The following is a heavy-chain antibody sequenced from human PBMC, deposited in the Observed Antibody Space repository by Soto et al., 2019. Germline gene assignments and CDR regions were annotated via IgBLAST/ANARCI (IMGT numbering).Heavy chain of an antibody. D-gene: IGHD3-10*01. CDR3: AREGRWPQRVLDY. CDR1: GGSISSYY. CDR2: IYYSGST. V-gene: IGHV4-59*01. Sequence: SETLSLTCTVSGGSISSYYWSWIRQPPGKGLEWIGYIYYSGSTNYNPSLKSRVTISVDTSKNQFSLKLSSVTAADTAVYYCAREGRWPQRVLDYWGQGTLVTVSS. J-gene: IGHJ4*02.